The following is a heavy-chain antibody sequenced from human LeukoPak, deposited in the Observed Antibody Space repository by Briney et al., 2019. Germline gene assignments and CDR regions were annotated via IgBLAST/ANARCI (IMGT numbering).Heavy chain of an antibody. CDR2: VNTNTGNA. Sequence: ASVKVSCKASGYTFTNYAMNWVRQAPGQGLEWMGWVNTNTGNATYAQAFTGRFVLSLDTSVSTAYLQISSLKAEDTAVYYCARRVVSGYSHDLWGRGTLVTGSS. CDR3: ARRVVSGYSHDL. J-gene: IGHJ2*01. D-gene: IGHD5-18*01. V-gene: IGHV7-4-1*02. CDR1: GYTFTNYA.